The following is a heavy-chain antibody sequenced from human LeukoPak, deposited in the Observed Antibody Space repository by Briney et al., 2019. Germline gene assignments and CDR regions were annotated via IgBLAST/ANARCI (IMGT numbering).Heavy chain of an antibody. CDR3: AREREYSYAGALDY. J-gene: IGHJ4*02. D-gene: IGHD5-18*01. Sequence: GGSLRLSCAASGFSFSSYSMNWVRQAPGEGLEWVLYISSSSITIYYADSVKGRFTISRDNAKNTLYLQMNSLRAEDTAVYYCAREREYSYAGALDYWGQGTLVTVSS. V-gene: IGHV3-48*01. CDR1: GFSFSSYS. CDR2: ISSSSITI.